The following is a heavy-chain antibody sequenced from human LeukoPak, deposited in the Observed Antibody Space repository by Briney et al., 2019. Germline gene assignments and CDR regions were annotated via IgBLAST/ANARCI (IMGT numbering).Heavy chain of an antibody. V-gene: IGHV4-39*01. CDR1: GGSISSSSYY. J-gene: IGHJ4*02. CDR3: ARHVVAAAVIDY. CDR2: IYHSGST. D-gene: IGHD6-13*01. Sequence: SETLSLTCTVSGGSISSSSYYWGWIRQPPGKGLEWIGSIYHSGSTYYNPSLKSRVTISVDTSKNQFSLKLSSVTAADTAVYYCARHVVAAAVIDYWGQGTLVTVSS.